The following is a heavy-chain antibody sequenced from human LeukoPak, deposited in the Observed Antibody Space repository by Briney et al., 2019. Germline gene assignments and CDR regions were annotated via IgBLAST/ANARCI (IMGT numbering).Heavy chain of an antibody. D-gene: IGHD2-15*01. V-gene: IGHV4-34*01. Sequence: PSETLSLTCAVYGGSFSGYYWSWIRQPPGKGLEWIGEINHSASTNYNPSLKSRVTISVDTSKNQFSLKLSSVTAADTAVYYCARYVVVAAVYRYFDLWGRGTLVIVSS. CDR2: INHSAST. CDR3: ARYVVVAAVYRYFDL. CDR1: GGSFSGYY. J-gene: IGHJ2*01.